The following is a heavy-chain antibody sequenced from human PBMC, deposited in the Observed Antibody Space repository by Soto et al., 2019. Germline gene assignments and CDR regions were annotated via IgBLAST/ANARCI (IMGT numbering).Heavy chain of an antibody. D-gene: IGHD3-10*01. V-gene: IGHV4-34*01. J-gene: IGHJ4*02. CDR1: GGSFSGYY. Sequence: SETLCLTCAVYGGSFSGYYWSWIRQPPGKGLEWIGEINHSGSTNYNPSLKSRVTISVDTSKNQFSLKLSSVTAADTAVYYCAREITYYYGSGSYPRARNPYYFDYWGQGTLVSVS. CDR2: INHSGST. CDR3: AREITYYYGSGSYPRARNPYYFDY.